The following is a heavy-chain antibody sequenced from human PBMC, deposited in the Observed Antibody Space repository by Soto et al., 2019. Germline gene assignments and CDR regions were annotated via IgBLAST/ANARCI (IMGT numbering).Heavy chain of an antibody. CDR3: ARQASGYYYGWFDP. D-gene: IGHD3-22*01. V-gene: IGHV4-39*01. Sequence: QLLLQESGPGLMKPSETLSLTCAVSGGSILDITYYWAWIRQSPGKGLEWIGTIFYSGGTFYTPSLKSRVTMSVDTSNNQFSLKLSSVTAADTAVYYCARQASGYYYGWFDPWGQGTLVTVSS. CDR1: GGSILDITYY. CDR2: IFYSGGT. J-gene: IGHJ5*02.